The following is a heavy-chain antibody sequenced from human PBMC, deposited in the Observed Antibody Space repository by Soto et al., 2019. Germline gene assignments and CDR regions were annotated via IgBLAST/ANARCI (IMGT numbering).Heavy chain of an antibody. J-gene: IGHJ4*02. D-gene: IGHD3-10*01. V-gene: IGHV4-39*01. Sequence: SETLSLTCTVSGGSIISSSYYLCCIRQPPGKGLEWIGSIYYSGSTYYNPSLKSRVTISVDTSKNQFSLKLSSVTAADTAVYYCASRHGGLWFGELLYFDYWGQGTLVTVSS. CDR3: ASRHGGLWFGELLYFDY. CDR1: GGSIISSSYY. CDR2: IYYSGST.